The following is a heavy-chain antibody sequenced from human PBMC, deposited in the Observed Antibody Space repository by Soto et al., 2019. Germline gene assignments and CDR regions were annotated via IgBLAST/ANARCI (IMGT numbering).Heavy chain of an antibody. V-gene: IGHV4-39*01. D-gene: IGHD3-10*01. CDR2: IYYSGST. CDR1: GASISSSAYY. Sequence: SETLSLTCTVSGASISSSAYYWGWIRQPPGKGLEWIGSIYYSGSTYYNPSLRTRVTMSVDTSKNQFSLKLSPVTAADTAVYYCASRKFEHTRNYYYGIDVWGQVTPVTVS. CDR3: ASRKFEHTRNYYYGIDV. J-gene: IGHJ6*02.